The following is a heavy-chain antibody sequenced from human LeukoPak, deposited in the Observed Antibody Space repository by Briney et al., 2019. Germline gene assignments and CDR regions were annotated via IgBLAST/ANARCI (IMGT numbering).Heavy chain of an antibody. J-gene: IGHJ4*02. V-gene: IGHV4-59*08. CDR3: ARLYSGSGSFLGPFDY. Sequence: PSETLSLTCTVSGGSINNYYWSWIRQPPGKGLEWIGYIYYSGSTNYSPSLKSRVTISVDTSKNQFSLRLSSVTAADTAVYYCARLYSGSGSFLGPFDYWGQGTLVTVSS. D-gene: IGHD3-10*01. CDR2: IYYSGST. CDR1: GGSINNYY.